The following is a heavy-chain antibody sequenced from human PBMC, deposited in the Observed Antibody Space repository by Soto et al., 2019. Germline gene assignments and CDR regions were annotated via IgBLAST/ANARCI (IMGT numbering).Heavy chain of an antibody. CDR3: TVNGLWFGELLYGMDV. D-gene: IGHD3-10*01. Sequence: EVQLVESGGGLVQPGGSLKLSCAASGFTFSGSAMHWVRQASGKGLEWVGRIRSKANSYATAYAASVKGRFTISRDDSKNTAYLQMNSLKTEDTAVDYCTVNGLWFGELLYGMDVWGQGTTVTVSS. CDR1: GFTFSGSA. J-gene: IGHJ6*02. V-gene: IGHV3-73*02. CDR2: IRSKANSYAT.